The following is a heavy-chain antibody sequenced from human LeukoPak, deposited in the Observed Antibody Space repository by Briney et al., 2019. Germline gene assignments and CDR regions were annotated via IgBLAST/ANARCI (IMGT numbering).Heavy chain of an antibody. CDR3: AKDSPNWGSPRWFDY. CDR2: ISGSGGST. Sequence: GRSLRLSCAASGFTFSSYAMSWVRQAPGKGLEWVSAISGSGGSTYYADSVKGRFTISRDNSKNTLYLQMNSLRAEDTAVYYCAKDSPNWGSPRWFDYWGQGTLVTVSS. J-gene: IGHJ4*02. D-gene: IGHD7-27*01. CDR1: GFTFSSYA. V-gene: IGHV3-23*01.